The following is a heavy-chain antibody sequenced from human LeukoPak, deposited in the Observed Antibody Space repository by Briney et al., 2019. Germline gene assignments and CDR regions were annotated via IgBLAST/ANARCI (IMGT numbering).Heavy chain of an antibody. CDR1: GFTFSSYG. D-gene: IGHD3-22*01. V-gene: IGHV3-33*01. J-gene: IGHJ5*02. Sequence: PGRSLRLSCAASGFTFSSYGMHWVRQAPGKGLEWVAVIWYDGSNKYYADSVKGRFTISRDNSKNTLYLQMNSLRAEDTAVYYCARSMYYYGSSGYYFDWFDPWGQGTLVTVSS. CDR2: IWYDGSNK. CDR3: ARSMYYYGSSGYYFDWFDP.